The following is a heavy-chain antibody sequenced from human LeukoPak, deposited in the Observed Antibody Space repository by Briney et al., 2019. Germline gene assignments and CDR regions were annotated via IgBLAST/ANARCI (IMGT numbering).Heavy chain of an antibody. CDR3: ARDRIVVVPAAIYRDAFDI. Sequence: GGSLRLSCAAYGFTFSSYSMNWVRQAPGKGLEWVSSISSSSSYIYYADSVKGRFTISRDNAKNSLYLQMNSLRAEDTAVYYCARDRIVVVPAAIYRDAFDIWGQGTMVTVSS. D-gene: IGHD2-2*01. CDR2: ISSSSSYI. CDR1: GFTFSSYS. J-gene: IGHJ3*02. V-gene: IGHV3-21*01.